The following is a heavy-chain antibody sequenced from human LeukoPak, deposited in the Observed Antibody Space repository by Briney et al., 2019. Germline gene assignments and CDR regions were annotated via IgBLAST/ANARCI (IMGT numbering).Heavy chain of an antibody. CDR3: ARDGRWYSSSWYDGQKYNWFDP. D-gene: IGHD6-13*01. CDR1: GYTLTELS. J-gene: IGHJ5*02. Sequence: GASVKVSCKVSGYTLTELSMHWVRQAPGQGLEWMGGIIPIFGTANYAQKFQGRVTITADESTSTAYMELSSLRSEDTAVYYCARDGRWYSSSWYDGQKYNWFDPWGQGTLVTVSS. CDR2: IIPIFGTA. V-gene: IGHV1-69*13.